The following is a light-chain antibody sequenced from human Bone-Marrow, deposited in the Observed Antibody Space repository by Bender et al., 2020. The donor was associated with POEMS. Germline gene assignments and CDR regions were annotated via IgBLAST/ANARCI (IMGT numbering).Light chain of an antibody. J-gene: IGLJ2*01. CDR2: EDK. CDR3: QSYDSDIYVV. CDR1: SGSVASNY. Sequence: NFMLTQPHSVSESPGKTVTISCTASSGSVASNYVQWYQQRPGSAPTIVIYEDKQRPSGVPDRFSGSIDSSSNSASLIISGLKTEDEADYYCQSYDSDIYVVFGGGTKVTVL. V-gene: IGLV6-57*02.